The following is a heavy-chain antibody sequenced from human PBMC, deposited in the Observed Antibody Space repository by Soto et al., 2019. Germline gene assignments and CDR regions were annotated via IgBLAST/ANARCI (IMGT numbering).Heavy chain of an antibody. Sequence: QVHLQQWGAGLLKPSETLSLSCTVSGASFSEYYWSWSRHPPGKGLEWIGETNHRGVTHYNRSLTXRVTISVETSQNQFSLRLSSVTAADTGVYYCARLGRMGVDHWGQGTLVIVSS. J-gene: IGHJ4*02. D-gene: IGHD3-16*01. V-gene: IGHV4-34*01. CDR1: GASFSEYY. CDR2: TNHRGVT. CDR3: ARLGRMGVDH.